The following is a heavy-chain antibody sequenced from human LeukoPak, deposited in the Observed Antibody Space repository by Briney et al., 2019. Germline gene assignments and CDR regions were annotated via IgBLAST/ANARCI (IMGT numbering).Heavy chain of an antibody. Sequence: ASVTVSCKASGYTFTGYYMHWVRQAPGQGLEWMGWINPNSGGTNYAQKFQGRVTMTRDTSISTAYMELSRLRSDDTAVYYCARDSRYSGYDQYLYYFDYWGQGTLVTVSS. V-gene: IGHV1-2*02. CDR3: ARDSRYSGYDQYLYYFDY. J-gene: IGHJ4*02. CDR1: GYTFTGYY. D-gene: IGHD5-12*01. CDR2: INPNSGGT.